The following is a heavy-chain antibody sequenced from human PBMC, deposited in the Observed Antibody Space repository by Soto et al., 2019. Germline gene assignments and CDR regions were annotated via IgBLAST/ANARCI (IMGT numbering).Heavy chain of an antibody. CDR1: GGSINSGGYC. Sequence: QVQLQESGPGLVKPSQTLSLTCTVSGGSINSGGYCWSWIRQHPGKGLDWIGCISYGGSTSYNPPRKGRVTISVDPPKNPFSRKPTSVTAAATAVYYCSRGILVWGQGALITVSS. V-gene: IGHV4-31*03. D-gene: IGHD5-18*01. CDR2: ISYGGST. CDR3: SRGILV. J-gene: IGHJ4*02.